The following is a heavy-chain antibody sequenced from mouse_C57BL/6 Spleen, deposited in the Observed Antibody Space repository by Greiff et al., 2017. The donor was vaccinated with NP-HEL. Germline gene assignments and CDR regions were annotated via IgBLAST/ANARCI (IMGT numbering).Heavy chain of an antibody. CDR3: ARFDYDGGFDY. Sequence: QVQLQQPGPELVKPGASVKLSCKASGYTFTSYWMHWVKQRPGQGLEWIGNIIPSTGGTNSNEKFKSKATLTVDKSSSTAYMQLSSLTSEDSAVYYCARFDYDGGFDYWGQGTTLTVSS. CDR1: GYTFTSYW. V-gene: IGHV1-53*01. D-gene: IGHD2-4*01. J-gene: IGHJ2*01. CDR2: IIPSTGGT.